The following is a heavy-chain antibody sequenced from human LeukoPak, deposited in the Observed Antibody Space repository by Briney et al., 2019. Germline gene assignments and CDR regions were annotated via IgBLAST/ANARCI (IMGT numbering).Heavy chain of an antibody. CDR1: GFTFSSYA. Sequence: PGGSLRLSCAASGFTFSSYAMSWVRQAPGKGLEWVSAISGSGGSTYYADSVKGRFTISRDNSKNTLYLQMNSLRAKDTAVYYCAKVSAGVVVVAAARLNYYYYYMDVWGKGTTVTVSS. CDR3: AKVSAGVVVVAAARLNYYYYYMDV. V-gene: IGHV3-23*01. J-gene: IGHJ6*03. D-gene: IGHD2-15*01. CDR2: ISGSGGST.